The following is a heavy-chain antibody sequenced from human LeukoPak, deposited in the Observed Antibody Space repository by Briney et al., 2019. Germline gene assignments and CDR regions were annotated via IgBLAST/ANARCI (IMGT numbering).Heavy chain of an antibody. V-gene: IGHV4-34*01. Sequence: SETLSLTCAVYGVSFSGYYWSWIRQPPGKGLEWIGEINHSGSTNYNPSLKSRVTISVDTSKNQFSLKLSSVTAADTAVYYCAREGYCSSTSCYQFRSGCDYWGQGTLVTVSS. CDR3: AREGYCSSTSCYQFRSGCDY. D-gene: IGHD2-2*01. CDR1: GVSFSGYY. J-gene: IGHJ4*02. CDR2: INHSGST.